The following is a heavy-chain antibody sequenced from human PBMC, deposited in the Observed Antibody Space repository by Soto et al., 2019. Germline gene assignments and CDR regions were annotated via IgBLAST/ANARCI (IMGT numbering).Heavy chain of an antibody. CDR3: LRDEGYYYDSSGYYLPLDY. CDR1: GYAFTSYY. J-gene: IGHJ4*02. V-gene: IGHV1-46*01. CDR2: INPSGGTT. Sequence: ASVKVSCKASGYAFTSYYIHWVRQAPGQGLEWMGIINPSGGTTDYAQKFQGRVTMTRDTSTSTVYMELSSLRFEDTAVYYCLRDEGYYYDSSGYYLPLDYWGQGTPVTVSS. D-gene: IGHD3-22*01.